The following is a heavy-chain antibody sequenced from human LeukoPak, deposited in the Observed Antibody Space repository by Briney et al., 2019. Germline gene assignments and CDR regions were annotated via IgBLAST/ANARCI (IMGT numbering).Heavy chain of an antibody. CDR1: GFTFSSYA. Sequence: LSGGSLRLSCAASGFTFSSYAMSWVRQAPGKGLEWVSAISGSGGSTYYADPVKGGFTISRDNSKSTLYLQMNSLRAEDTAVNYCAKDRGPLGLDDPDPYYYDSGSSGPVDYWGQGTLVSVFS. D-gene: IGHD3-10*01. J-gene: IGHJ4*02. CDR3: AKDRGPLGLDDPDPYYYDSGSSGPVDY. V-gene: IGHV3-23*01. CDR2: ISGSGGST.